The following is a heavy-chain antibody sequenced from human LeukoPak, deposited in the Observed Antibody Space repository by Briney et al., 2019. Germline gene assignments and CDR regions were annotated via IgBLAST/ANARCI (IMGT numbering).Heavy chain of an antibody. D-gene: IGHD4-11*01. CDR2: IYYTGST. CDR3: AIDRRESSKPNDAFDI. J-gene: IGHJ3*02. Sequence: SETLSLTCSVSGGYISSYYWSWIRQPPGKGLEWIGYIYYTGSTNYNPSLESRVTISIDTSKKQLSLKLRSVTAADTAVYYCAIDRRESSKPNDAFDIWGQGTMVTVSS. V-gene: IGHV4-59*01. CDR1: GGYISSYY.